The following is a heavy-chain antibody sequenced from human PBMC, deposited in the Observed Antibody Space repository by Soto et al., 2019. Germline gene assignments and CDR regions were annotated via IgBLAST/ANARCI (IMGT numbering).Heavy chain of an antibody. CDR3: ARSNRNYDILTGPRLDFDY. D-gene: IGHD3-9*01. CDR1: GYTFTSYG. V-gene: IGHV1-18*01. CDR2: ISAYNGNT. Sequence: GASVKVSCKASGYTFTSYGISWVRQAPGQGLEWMGWISAYNGNTNYAQKLQGRVTMTTDTSTSTAYMELRSLRSDDTAVYYCARSNRNYDILTGPRLDFDYWGQGTLVTAPQ. J-gene: IGHJ4*02.